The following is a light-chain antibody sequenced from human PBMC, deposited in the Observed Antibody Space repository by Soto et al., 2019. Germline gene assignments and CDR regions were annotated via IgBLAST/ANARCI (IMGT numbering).Light chain of an antibody. CDR3: QQYNSYSPAT. V-gene: IGKV1-5*01. J-gene: IGKJ1*01. CDR1: QSISSW. CDR2: DAS. Sequence: DIQMTQSPSTLSASVGDRVTITCRASQSISSWLAWYQQKPGKAPKLLIYDASSLESGVPSSFSGSGSGTEFTLTISSLQPDDFATYYYQQYNSYSPATFGQGTKVEIK.